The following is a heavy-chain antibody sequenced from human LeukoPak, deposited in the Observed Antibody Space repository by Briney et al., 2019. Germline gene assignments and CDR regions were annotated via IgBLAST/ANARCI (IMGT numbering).Heavy chain of an antibody. CDR1: GFTFSSYW. CDR3: ARETDYYGSGSYFIDY. CDR2: IKEDGSQK. Sequence: GGSLRLSCAASGFTFSSYWMSWVRQAPGKGLEWVANIKEDGSQKFYVDSVKGRFTISRDNAENSLYLQMNRLRAEDTAVYYCARETDYYGSGSYFIDYWGQGTLVTVSS. J-gene: IGHJ4*02. V-gene: IGHV3-7*01. D-gene: IGHD3-10*01.